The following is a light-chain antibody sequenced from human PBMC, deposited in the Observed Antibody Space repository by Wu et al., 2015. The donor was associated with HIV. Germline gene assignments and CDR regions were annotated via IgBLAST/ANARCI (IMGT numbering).Light chain of an antibody. J-gene: IGKJ2*01. V-gene: IGKV3-20*01. CDR3: KLYGSSPYT. CDR2: DAS. Sequence: EIVLTQSPAALSISPGERVTLSCRASRSVSSAVAWYQQKPGQAPRLLIYDASNRATGIADRFSGSGSGTDFTLTISRLEPEDFAVYYCKLYGSSPYTFGQGTKLEIK. CDR1: RSVSSA.